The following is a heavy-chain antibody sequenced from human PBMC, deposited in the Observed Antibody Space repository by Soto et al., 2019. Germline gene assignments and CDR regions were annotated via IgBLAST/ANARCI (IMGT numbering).Heavy chain of an antibody. D-gene: IGHD3-10*01. Sequence: SETLSLTCTVSGGSISSSSYYWGWIRQPPGKGLEWIGSIYYSGSTYHNPSLKSRVTISVDTSKNQFSLKLSSVTAADTAVYYCARSRELPYIDYWGQGTLVTVSS. V-gene: IGHV4-39*01. CDR2: IYYSGST. J-gene: IGHJ4*02. CDR3: ARSRELPYIDY. CDR1: GGSISSSSYY.